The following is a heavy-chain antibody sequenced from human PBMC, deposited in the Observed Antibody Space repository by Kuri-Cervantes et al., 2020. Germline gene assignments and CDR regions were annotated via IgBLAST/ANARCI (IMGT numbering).Heavy chain of an antibody. CDR1: GGSISSYY. V-gene: IGHV4-59*12. Sequence: SETLSLTCTVSGGSISSYYWSWIRQPPGKGLEWIGYIYHSGSTNYNPSLKSRVTISVDKSKNQFSLKLSSVTAADTAVYYCASEGGRTVTIEGDYGMDVWGQGTTVTVSS. D-gene: IGHD4-17*01. CDR2: IYHSGST. J-gene: IGHJ6*02. CDR3: ASEGGRTVTIEGDYGMDV.